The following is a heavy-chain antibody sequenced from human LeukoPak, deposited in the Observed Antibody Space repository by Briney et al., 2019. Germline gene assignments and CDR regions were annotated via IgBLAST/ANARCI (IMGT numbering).Heavy chain of an antibody. D-gene: IGHD6-19*01. CDR3: AKGRAAVGAPSNYFDY. Sequence: GGSLRLSCAASGFTFSSYGMHWVRQAPGKRLEWVAFIRYDGSNKYYADSVKGRFTISRDNAKNSLYLQMNSLRAEDMALYYCAKGRAAVGAPSNYFDYWGQGTLVTVSS. CDR1: GFTFSSYG. CDR2: IRYDGSNK. V-gene: IGHV3-30*02. J-gene: IGHJ4*02.